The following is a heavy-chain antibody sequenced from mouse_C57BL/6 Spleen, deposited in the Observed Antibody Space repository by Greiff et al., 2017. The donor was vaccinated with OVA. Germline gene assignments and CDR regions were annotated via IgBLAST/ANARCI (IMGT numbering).Heavy chain of an antibody. CDR1: GYTFTDYE. Sequence: VHLVESGAELVRPGASVTLSCKASGYTFTDYEMHWVKQTPVHGLEWIGAIDPETGGTAYNQKFKGKAILTADKSSSTAYMELRSLTSEDSAVYYCTPYGSSAWFAYWGQGTLVTVSA. CDR2: IDPETGGT. J-gene: IGHJ3*01. V-gene: IGHV1-15*01. D-gene: IGHD1-1*01. CDR3: TPYGSSAWFAY.